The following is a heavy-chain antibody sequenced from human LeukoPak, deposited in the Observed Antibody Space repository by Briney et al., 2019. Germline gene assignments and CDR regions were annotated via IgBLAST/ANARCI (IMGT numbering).Heavy chain of an antibody. CDR1: GFTFSSYG. J-gene: IGHJ4*02. Sequence: PGGSLRLSCAASGFTFSSYGMSWVRQAPGKGLEWVSAISGSGGSTYYADSVKGRFTISRDNSKNTLYLQMNSLRAEDTAVYYCAKSSPGRYCSSTSCPSDSWGQGTLVTVSS. CDR3: AKSSPGRYCSSTSCPSDS. CDR2: ISGSGGST. D-gene: IGHD2-2*01. V-gene: IGHV3-23*01.